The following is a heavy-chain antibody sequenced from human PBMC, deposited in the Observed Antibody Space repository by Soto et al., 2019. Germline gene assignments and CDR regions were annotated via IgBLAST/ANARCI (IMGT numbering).Heavy chain of an antibody. CDR1: GFTFDTYA. CDR3: AKRGPGSDYYYGLDV. Sequence: EVQLLESGGGLVQPGGSLRLSCVPSGFTFDTYAMSWVRQIPGKVLEWVSTISASGSTTYYADSVKGRVTMSRDNVKKTLHLPLNSLSDEDEAVYYCAKRGPGSDYYYGLDVWGQGNTVTVSS. V-gene: IGHV3-23*01. J-gene: IGHJ6*02. D-gene: IGHD2-15*01. CDR2: ISASGSTT.